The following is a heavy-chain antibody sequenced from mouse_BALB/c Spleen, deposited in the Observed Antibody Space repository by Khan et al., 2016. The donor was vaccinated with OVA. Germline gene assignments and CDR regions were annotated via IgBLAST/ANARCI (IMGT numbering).Heavy chain of an antibody. CDR1: GFSLTDYG. D-gene: IGHD2-12*01. CDR2: IWGDGST. CDR3: ARERRRGGFAY. V-gene: IGHV2-6-7*01. J-gene: IGHJ3*01. Sequence: VQLKESGPGLVAPSQSLSITCTVSGFSLTDYGVNWVRQPPGKGLEWLGKIWGDGSTNYNSALKSSLSISKANTKSQVFIKMNRLQTNDTARDYCARERRRGGFAYWGQGTLVTVSA.